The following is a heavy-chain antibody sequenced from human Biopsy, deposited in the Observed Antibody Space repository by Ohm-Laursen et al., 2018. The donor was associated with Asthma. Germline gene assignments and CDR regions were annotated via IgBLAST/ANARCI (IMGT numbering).Heavy chain of an antibody. J-gene: IGHJ5*02. Sequence: ASVKVSCKASGYTFTDYYIHWVRQAPGQGLEWMGRINPNSGDTKYAQRFQGRVTVTRDRSISTAYMELSRLRSDDTAVYYCARDRGYCSGGTCPSWFDPWGQGTLVIVSS. CDR1: GYTFTDYY. D-gene: IGHD2-15*01. V-gene: IGHV1-2*06. CDR3: ARDRGYCSGGTCPSWFDP. CDR2: INPNSGDT.